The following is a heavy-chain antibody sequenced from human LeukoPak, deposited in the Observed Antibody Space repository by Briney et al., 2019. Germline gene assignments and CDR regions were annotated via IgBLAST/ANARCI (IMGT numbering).Heavy chain of an antibody. CDR2: IKQDGSEN. J-gene: IGHJ5*02. D-gene: IGHD2-2*01. Sequence: PGGSLRLSCAASGFTFSSYWMTWVRQAPGKGLEWVASIKQDGSENYYVDSVKGRFTISRDNAQNSLYLQMNSLRAEDTAVYYCAKEPPYCSSTSCYRGRWFDPWGQGTLVTVSS. V-gene: IGHV3-7*03. CDR3: AKEPPYCSSTSCYRGRWFDP. CDR1: GFTFSSYW.